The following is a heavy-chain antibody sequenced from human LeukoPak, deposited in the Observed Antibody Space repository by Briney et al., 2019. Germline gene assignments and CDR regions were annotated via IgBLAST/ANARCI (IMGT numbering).Heavy chain of an antibody. V-gene: IGHV3-48*01. Sequence: PGGSLRLSCAASGFTFSGYSMNWVRQAPGKGLQWVSYISSSSSTIYYADSVKGRSTISRDNAKNSLYLQMNSLRAEDTAVYYCARAGQQLVLGGVWGKGTTVTVSS. CDR1: GFTFSGYS. D-gene: IGHD6-13*01. CDR2: ISSSSSTI. CDR3: ARAGQQLVLGGV. J-gene: IGHJ6*04.